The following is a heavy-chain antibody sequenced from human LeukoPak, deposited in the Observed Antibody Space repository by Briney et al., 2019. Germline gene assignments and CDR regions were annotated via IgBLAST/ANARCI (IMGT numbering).Heavy chain of an antibody. Sequence: SVKVSCKASGDTFSSYAISWVRQAPGQGLEWMGRIIPILGIANYAQKFQGRVTITADKSTSTAYMELSSLRSEDTAVYYCARDSTTGTTIDYWGQGTLVTVSS. CDR2: IIPILGIA. D-gene: IGHD1-1*01. J-gene: IGHJ4*02. CDR1: GDTFSSYA. CDR3: ARDSTTGTTIDY. V-gene: IGHV1-69*04.